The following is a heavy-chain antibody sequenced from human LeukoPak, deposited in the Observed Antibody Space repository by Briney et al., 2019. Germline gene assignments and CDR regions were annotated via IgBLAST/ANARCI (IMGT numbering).Heavy chain of an antibody. V-gene: IGHV3-30*02. CDR3: ASLIAAAGSY. CDR1: GFTFSNYG. J-gene: IGHJ4*02. D-gene: IGHD6-13*01. Sequence: GGSLRLSCAASGFTFSNYGMHWVRQAPGKGLEWVAFIRFDGTSKYYADSVKGRFTISRDNSQNTVSLQVNSLRAEDTAVYYCASLIAAAGSYWGQGTLVTVSS. CDR2: IRFDGTSK.